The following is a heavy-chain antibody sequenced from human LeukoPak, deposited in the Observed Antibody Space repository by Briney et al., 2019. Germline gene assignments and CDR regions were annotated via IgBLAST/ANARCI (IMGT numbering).Heavy chain of an antibody. CDR3: ARAIKQLWSDY. V-gene: IGHV1-46*03. CDR2: INPSGGST. CDR1: GYTFTSYY. Sequence: ASVKVSCKASGYTFTSYYMHWVRQAPGQGLEWMGIINPSGGSTSYAQKFQGRVTMTRDTSTSTVYMELSSLRSEDTAVYNCARAIKQLWSDYWGQGTLVTVSS. J-gene: IGHJ4*02. D-gene: IGHD5-18*01.